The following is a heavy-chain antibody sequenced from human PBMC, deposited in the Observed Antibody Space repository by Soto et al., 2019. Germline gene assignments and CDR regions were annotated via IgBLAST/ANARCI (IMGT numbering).Heavy chain of an antibody. CDR3: ARGLITWSSYSGGWYYFDY. CDR2: INHSGST. CDR1: GGSFSGYI. J-gene: IGHJ4*02. V-gene: IGHV4-34*01. D-gene: IGHD1-26*01. Sequence: QVQLQQWGAGLLKPSETLSLTCAVHGGSFSGYIWTWIRQPPGKGLQWIGQINHSGSTYYNPSLKSRVIISLHTSYDQFSLELSSVTAADTAVYYCARGLITWSSYSGGWYYFDYWGQGTLVTVSS.